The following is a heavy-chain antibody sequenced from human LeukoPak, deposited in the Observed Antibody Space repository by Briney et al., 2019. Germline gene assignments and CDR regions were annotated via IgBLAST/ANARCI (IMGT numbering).Heavy chain of an antibody. V-gene: IGHV3-23*01. CDR1: GFTFSSYA. Sequence: PGGSLRLSCAASGFTFSSYAMSWVRQAPGRGLEWVSAISGSGGSTYYADSVKGRFTISRDNSKNTLYLQMNSLRAEDTAVYYCACYGSGSRNWFDPWGQGTLVTVSS. CDR3: ACYGSGSRNWFDP. D-gene: IGHD3-10*01. CDR2: ISGSGGST. J-gene: IGHJ5*02.